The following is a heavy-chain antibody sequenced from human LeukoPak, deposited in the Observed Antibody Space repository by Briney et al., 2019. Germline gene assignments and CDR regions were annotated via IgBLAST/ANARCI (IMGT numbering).Heavy chain of an antibody. CDR1: GGSISSYY. D-gene: IGHD2-21*01. Sequence: SETLSLTCTVSGGSISSYYWSWIRQPPGKGLEWIGYIYYSGSTNYNPSLKSRVTISVDTSRNQFSLKLWTVTAADTAVYYCAGGGYCGVSSCSDPLFDWWGQGTPVTVSS. J-gene: IGHJ4*02. V-gene: IGHV4-59*01. CDR3: AGGGYCGVSSCSDPLFDW. CDR2: IYYSGST.